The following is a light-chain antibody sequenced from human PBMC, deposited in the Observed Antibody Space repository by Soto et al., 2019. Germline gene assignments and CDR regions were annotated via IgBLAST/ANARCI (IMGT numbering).Light chain of an antibody. CDR3: QQYGSSPLT. V-gene: IGKV3-20*01. CDR1: QSVSSSF. J-gene: IGKJ4*01. Sequence: EIVLTQSPGTLSLSPGERATLSCRASQSVSSSFLAWYQQKPGQAPRLLIYGASSRATGIPDRFSGSGSGTDFPLTISRLEPEDVAVYYCQQYGSSPLTFGGGTKVDIK. CDR2: GAS.